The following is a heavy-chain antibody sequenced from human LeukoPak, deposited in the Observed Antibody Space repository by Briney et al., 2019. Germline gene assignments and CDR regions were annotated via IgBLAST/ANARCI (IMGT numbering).Heavy chain of an antibody. J-gene: IGHJ4*02. V-gene: IGHV4-39*01. CDR3: ARQGDGGRAFDY. CDR2: IYYSGTT. D-gene: IGHD4-23*01. CDR1: GGSISSSSYY. Sequence: SEALSLTCTVSGGSISSSSYYWGWIRQPPGKGLEWIGTIYYSGTTNYKPSLKSRVTISVDTSKNQFSLKLNSVTAADTAVYYCARQGDGGRAFDYWGQGTLLTVSS.